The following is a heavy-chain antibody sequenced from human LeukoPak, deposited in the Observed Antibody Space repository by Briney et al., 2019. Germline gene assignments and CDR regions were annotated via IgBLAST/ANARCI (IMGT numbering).Heavy chain of an antibody. D-gene: IGHD1-26*01. J-gene: IGHJ3*02. CDR3: VREREGAFDI. Sequence: PSETLSLTCTVSGGSISNGDHYWNWIRQPPGKGLEWIGYIYYSGSTKYNPSLKSRVTISEDTSKNQFSLGLNSVTAADTAVYYCVREREGAFDIWGQGTMVIVSS. CDR2: IYYSGST. CDR1: GGSISNGDHY. V-gene: IGHV4-30-4*01.